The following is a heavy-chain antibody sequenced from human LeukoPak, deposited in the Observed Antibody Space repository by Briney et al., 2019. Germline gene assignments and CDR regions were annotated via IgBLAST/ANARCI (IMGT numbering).Heavy chain of an antibody. D-gene: IGHD4-11*01. CDR3: AKDLTTVTSKGDY. CDR1: GFPFRTYS. V-gene: IGHV3-30*18. Sequence: GRSLRLSCAASGFPFRTYSMHWVRQAPGKGLEWVAFISYDGSNKYSADSVKGRFTISRDNSKNTLYLQMNSLRAEDTAVFYCAKDLTTVTSKGDYWGQGTLVTVSS. CDR2: ISYDGSNK. J-gene: IGHJ4*02.